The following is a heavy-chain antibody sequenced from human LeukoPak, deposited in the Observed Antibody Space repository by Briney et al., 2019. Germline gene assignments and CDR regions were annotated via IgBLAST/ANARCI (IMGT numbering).Heavy chain of an antibody. CDR1: GGTFSSYA. J-gene: IGHJ1*01. D-gene: IGHD3-10*01. Sequence: SVKVSCKASGGTFSSYAISWVRQAPGQGLEWMGRSIPIFGTANYAQKFQGRVTITTDESTSTAYMELSSLRSEDTAGYYCARTYYYGSGSYRGAEYFQHWGQGTLVTVSS. V-gene: IGHV1-69*05. CDR3: ARTYYYGSGSYRGAEYFQH. CDR2: SIPIFGTA.